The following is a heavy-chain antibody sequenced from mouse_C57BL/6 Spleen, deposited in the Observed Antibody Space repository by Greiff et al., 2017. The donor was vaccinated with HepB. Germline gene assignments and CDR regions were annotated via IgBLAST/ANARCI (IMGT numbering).Heavy chain of an antibody. D-gene: IGHD3-3*01. CDR2: ISGGGGNT. J-gene: IGHJ1*03. V-gene: IGHV5-9*01. CDR1: GFTFSSYT. Sequence: EVQGVESGGGLVKPGGSLKLSCAASGFTFSSYTMSWVRQTPEKRLEWVATISGGGGNTYYPDSVKGRFTISRDNAKNTLYLQMSSLRSEDTALYYCARHPRDYYWYFDVWGTGTTVTVSS. CDR3: ARHPRDYYWYFDV.